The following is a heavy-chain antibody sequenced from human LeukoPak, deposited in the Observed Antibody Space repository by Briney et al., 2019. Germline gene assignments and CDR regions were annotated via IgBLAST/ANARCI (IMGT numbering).Heavy chain of an antibody. J-gene: IGHJ4*02. D-gene: IGHD6-19*01. Sequence: PGGXLRLSCAASGFTFSDYFMTWLRQAPGKGLEWVSYISGSGSNKYYADSVKGRFTISRDNAKNPLYLQMNSLRVEDTAVYYYATSQSSVAGIVGDWGQGTLVTVSS. CDR3: ATSQSSVAGIVGD. CDR2: ISGSGSNK. CDR1: GFTFSDYF. V-gene: IGHV3-11*04.